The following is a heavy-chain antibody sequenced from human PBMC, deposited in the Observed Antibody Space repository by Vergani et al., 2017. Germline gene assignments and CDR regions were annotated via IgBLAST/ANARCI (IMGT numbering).Heavy chain of an antibody. CDR2: IYYTGST. CDR1: RGSISSGDYY. CDR3: ARVRYGDYADY. D-gene: IGHD4-17*01. V-gene: IGHV4-30-4*08. Sequence: QVQLQESGPRLVKLSQTLTLTCTVSRGSISSGDYYWTWIRQPPGKGLEWIGYIYYTGSTYFDPSLKSRVTISVDTSKNQFSLKLSSVTAADPAVYYCARVRYGDYADYWGQGTLVTVSS. J-gene: IGHJ4*02.